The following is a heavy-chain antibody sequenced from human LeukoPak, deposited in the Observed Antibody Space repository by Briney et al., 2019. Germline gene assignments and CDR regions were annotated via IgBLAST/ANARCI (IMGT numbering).Heavy chain of an antibody. CDR1: GGSFSGYY. Sequence: PSETLSLTCAVYGGSFSGYYWSWIRQPPGKGLEWIGEINHSGSTNYNPSLKSRVTISVDTSKNQFSLKLSSVTAADTAVYYCARAAVDIVVVPAATYFDYWGQGTLVTVSS. CDR3: ARAAVDIVVVPAATYFDY. J-gene: IGHJ4*02. CDR2: INHSGST. D-gene: IGHD2-2*01. V-gene: IGHV4-34*01.